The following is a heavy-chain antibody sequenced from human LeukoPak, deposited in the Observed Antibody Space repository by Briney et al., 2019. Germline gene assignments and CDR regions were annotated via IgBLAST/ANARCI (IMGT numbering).Heavy chain of an antibody. CDR2: IVGGSGNT. D-gene: IGHD6-13*01. CDR1: GFTFTSSA. V-gene: IGHV1-58*01. Sequence: ASVKVSCKASGFTFTSSAVRWVRQARGQRLEWIGWIVGGSGNTNYAQKFQERVTITRDMSTSTAYMELSSLRSEDTAVYYCAADSSSWLLLDYWGQGTLVTVSS. J-gene: IGHJ4*02. CDR3: AADSSSWLLLDY.